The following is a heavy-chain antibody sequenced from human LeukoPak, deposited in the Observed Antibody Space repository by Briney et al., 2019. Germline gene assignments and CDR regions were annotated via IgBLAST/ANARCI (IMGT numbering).Heavy chain of an antibody. CDR3: ASSRFRTDY. Sequence: PGGSLRLSCAASGFTFSTYWMSWVRQAPGKGLEWVANINQDGSEKYSVDSVKGGFTISRDSAENSLYLQMNSLRADDMALYDCASSRFRTDYWGQGTLVTVSS. CDR2: INQDGSEK. D-gene: IGHD1-14*01. J-gene: IGHJ4*02. V-gene: IGHV3-7*01. CDR1: GFTFSTYW.